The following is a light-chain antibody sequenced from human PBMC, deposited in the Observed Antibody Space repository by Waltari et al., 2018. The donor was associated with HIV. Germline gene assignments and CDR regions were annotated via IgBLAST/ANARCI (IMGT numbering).Light chain of an antibody. J-gene: IGLJ1*01. CDR1: STDVGNFNL. CDR3: YSYSDTSSCYV. V-gene: IGLV2-23*02. Sequence: QSALTQPASVSGSPGQSITISCTGTSTDVGNFNLVSWYQQYPGKAPKLLIYEVTKRPSGASNRFSASKSGNTASLTISGLRAEDEADYYCYSYSDTSSCYVFGTGTKVTVL. CDR2: EVT.